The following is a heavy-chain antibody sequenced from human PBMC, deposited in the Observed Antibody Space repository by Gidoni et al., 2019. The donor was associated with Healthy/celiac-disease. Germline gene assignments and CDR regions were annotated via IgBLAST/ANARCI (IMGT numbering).Heavy chain of an antibody. V-gene: IGHV4-34*01. Sequence: QVQLQQWGAGLLKPSETLSLTCAVYGGSFSGYSCSWIRQPPGKGLEWIGEIHHSVSTDYNPSLKSRVTISVDTSKNQFSLKLSAVTAADTAVYYCARGAVLDYWGQGTLVTVSS. CDR1: GGSFSGYS. CDR2: IHHSVST. CDR3: ARGAVLDY. D-gene: IGHD4-17*01. J-gene: IGHJ4*02.